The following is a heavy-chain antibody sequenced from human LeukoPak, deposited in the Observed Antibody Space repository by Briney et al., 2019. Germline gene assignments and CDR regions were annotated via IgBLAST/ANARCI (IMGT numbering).Heavy chain of an antibody. D-gene: IGHD3-22*01. CDR1: GCTFSSYG. J-gene: IGHJ4*02. CDR3: ANGKYYFDNSGYPL. V-gene: IGHV3-30*02. Sequence: PGGSLRLSCAASGCTFSSYGMHWVRQAPGKGLEWVTFIQSDGSHKYYADSVKGRFTISRDNSKNTLYLQMNSLRAEDTAVYYCANGKYYFDNSGYPLWGQGTLVTVSS. CDR2: IQSDGSHK.